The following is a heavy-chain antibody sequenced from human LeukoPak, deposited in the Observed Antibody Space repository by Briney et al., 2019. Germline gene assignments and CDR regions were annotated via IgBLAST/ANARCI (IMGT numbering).Heavy chain of an antibody. J-gene: IGHJ3*02. V-gene: IGHV4-59*01. CDR1: GGSISSYY. D-gene: IGHD3-22*01. CDR3: ARGVLGYDSSGSDAFDI. Sequence: SETLSLTCTVSGGSISSYYWSWIRQPPGKGLEWIGYIYYSGSTNYNPSLKSRVTISVDTSKNQFSLKLSSVTAADTAAYYCARGVLGYDSSGSDAFDIWGQGTMVTVSS. CDR2: IYYSGST.